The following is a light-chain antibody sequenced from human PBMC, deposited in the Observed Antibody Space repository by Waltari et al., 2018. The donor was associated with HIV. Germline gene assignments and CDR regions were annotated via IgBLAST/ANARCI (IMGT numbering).Light chain of an antibody. CDR2: DAS. Sequence: DIQMTQSPSSVSASVGDRVTITCRASMGISTWLAWYQQKPGKCPSLLISDASSLQSGVPSRFSGSGSGTDFTPTISSLQPEDFATYYCQQAHRFPLTFGGGTKVEIK. V-gene: IGKV1-12*01. J-gene: IGKJ4*01. CDR1: MGISTW. CDR3: QQAHRFPLT.